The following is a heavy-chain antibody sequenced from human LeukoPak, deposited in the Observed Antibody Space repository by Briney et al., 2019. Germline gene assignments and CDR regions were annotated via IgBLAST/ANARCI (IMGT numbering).Heavy chain of an antibody. CDR1: GFTFDDYA. CDR3: AKSASRYTGSPHGMDV. V-gene: IGHV3-9*01. Sequence: SLRLSCAASGFTFDDYAMHWVRQAPGKGLEWVSGISWNSGSIGYADSVKGRFTISRDNAKNSLYLQMNSLRAEDTAVYYCAKSASRYTGSPHGMDVWGQGTTVTVSS. J-gene: IGHJ6*02. D-gene: IGHD1-26*01. CDR2: ISWNSGSI.